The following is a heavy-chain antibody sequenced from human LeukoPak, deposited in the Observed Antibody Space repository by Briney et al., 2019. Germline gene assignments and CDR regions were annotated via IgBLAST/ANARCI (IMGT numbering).Heavy chain of an antibody. CDR2: IGTTSAYI. J-gene: IGHJ4*02. Sequence: GGSLRLSCAASGFTFSTYTMNWVRQAPGKGLEWVSYIGTTSAYISYADSVKGRFTISRDDAKNSLHLQMNSLRAGDTAVYYCARGDGYSGYFFWGQGTLVTVSS. CDR1: GFTFSTYT. D-gene: IGHD3-22*01. CDR3: ARGDGYSGYFF. V-gene: IGHV3-21*01.